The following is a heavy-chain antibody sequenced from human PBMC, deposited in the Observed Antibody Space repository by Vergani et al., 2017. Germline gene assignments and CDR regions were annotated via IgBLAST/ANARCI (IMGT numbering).Heavy chain of an antibody. Sequence: QVQLVESGGGVVQPGRSLRLFCAASGFTFNQYGMHWVRQAPGKGLEWVSVTWYDGNKKQYADSVKGRFTISRDNSKSTMYLQMNSLRDEDTGVFYCARDLRLLYNRFDPWGQGTLVTVSS. CDR3: ARDLRLLYNRFDP. J-gene: IGHJ5*02. V-gene: IGHV3-33*01. D-gene: IGHD1-14*01. CDR1: GFTFNQYG. CDR2: TWYDGNKK.